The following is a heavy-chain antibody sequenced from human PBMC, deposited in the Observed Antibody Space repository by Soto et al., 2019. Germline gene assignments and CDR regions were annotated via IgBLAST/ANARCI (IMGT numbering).Heavy chain of an antibody. CDR1: GFTFSSYA. CDR3: ARDRDGDY. V-gene: IGHV3-30-3*01. CDR2: ISYDGSNK. D-gene: IGHD2-21*01. Sequence: GGSLRLSCAASGFTFSSYAMHWVRQAPGKGLEWVAVISYDGSNKYYADSVKGRFTISRDNSKNTLYLQMNSLRAEDTAVYYCARDRDGDYWGQGTLVTVPS. J-gene: IGHJ4*02.